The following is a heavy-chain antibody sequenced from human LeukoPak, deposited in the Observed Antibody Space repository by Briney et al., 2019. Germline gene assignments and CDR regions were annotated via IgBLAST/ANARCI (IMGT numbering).Heavy chain of an antibody. V-gene: IGHV3-30*02. CDR3: ASIAAAGQGWFDP. D-gene: IGHD6-13*01. CDR1: GFTFSSYG. J-gene: IGHJ5*02. CDR2: IRYDGSNK. Sequence: GGSLRLSCAASGFTFSSYGMHWVRQAPGKGLEWVAFIRYDGSNKYYADSVKGRFTISRDNSKNTLYLQMNSLRAEDTAVYYCASIAAAGQGWFDPWGQGTPVTVSS.